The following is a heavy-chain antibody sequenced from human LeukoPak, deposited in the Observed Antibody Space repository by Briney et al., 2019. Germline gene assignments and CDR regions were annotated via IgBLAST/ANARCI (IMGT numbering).Heavy chain of an antibody. J-gene: IGHJ4*02. CDR1: GFTFSSYG. D-gene: IGHD2-21*02. V-gene: IGHV3-33*01. CDR3: ARDPCGGDCYAFDY. CDR2: IWYDGSNK. Sequence: GGSLRLSCAASGFTFSSYGMHWVRQAPGKGLEWVAVIWYDGSNKYYADSVKGRFTISRDNSKNTLYLQMNSLRAEDTAVYYWARDPCGGDCYAFDYWGQGTLVTVSS.